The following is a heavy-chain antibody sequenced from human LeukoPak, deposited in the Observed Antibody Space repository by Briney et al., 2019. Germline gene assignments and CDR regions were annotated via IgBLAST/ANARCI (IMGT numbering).Heavy chain of an antibody. CDR3: AKDKGRLQSYFDY. CDR1: GFTFDDYA. V-gene: IGHV3-9*01. CDR2: ISWNSGSI. D-gene: IGHD5-24*01. Sequence: GRSLRLSCAASGFTFDDYAMHWVRQAPGKGLEWVSGISWNSGSIGYADSVKGRFTISRDNAKNSLYLQMNSLRAEDTALYYCAKDKGRLQSYFDYWGQGTLVTVSS. J-gene: IGHJ4*02.